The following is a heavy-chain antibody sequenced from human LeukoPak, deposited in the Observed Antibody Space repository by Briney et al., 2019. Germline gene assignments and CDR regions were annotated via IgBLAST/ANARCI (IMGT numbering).Heavy chain of an antibody. J-gene: IGHJ4*02. V-gene: IGHV5-51*01. Sequence: GESLKISCKGSGYSFSSYWIAWVRQMPGKGLEWMGIIYPGDSDTRYSPSFQGQVTISADKSITTAYLQRSSLKASDTAMYYCATRGHGSGPYYFDYWGQGTLVTVSS. CDR1: GYSFSSYW. D-gene: IGHD1-26*01. CDR3: ATRGHGSGPYYFDY. CDR2: IYPGDSDT.